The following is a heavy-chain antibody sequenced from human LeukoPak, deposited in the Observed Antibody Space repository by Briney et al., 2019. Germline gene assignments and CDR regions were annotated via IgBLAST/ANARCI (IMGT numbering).Heavy chain of an antibody. CDR3: ARQGGSGLDP. D-gene: IGHD3-16*01. CDR2: IYYSGGT. Sequence: SETLSLTCTVSGGSISSSSYYWGWIRQPPGKGLEWIGSIYYSGGTYYNPSLKSRVTISVDTSKNQFSLKLSSVTAADTAVYYCARQGGSGLDPWGQGTLVTVSS. V-gene: IGHV4-39*01. J-gene: IGHJ5*02. CDR1: GGSISSSSYY.